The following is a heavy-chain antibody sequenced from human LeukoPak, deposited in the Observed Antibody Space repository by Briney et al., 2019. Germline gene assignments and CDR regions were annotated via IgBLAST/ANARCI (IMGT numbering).Heavy chain of an antibody. V-gene: IGHV3-7*04. D-gene: IGHD6-13*01. Sequence: GGSLRLSCAASGVTFGSYWMSWVRQAPGKGLEWVANIKHDGSERNYVDSVKGRFTISRVNAKNSLNLQMNSLRPEDTAVYYCVRESSRDIWGQGTMVTVSS. CDR2: IKHDGSER. CDR3: VRESSRDI. J-gene: IGHJ3*02. CDR1: GVTFGSYW.